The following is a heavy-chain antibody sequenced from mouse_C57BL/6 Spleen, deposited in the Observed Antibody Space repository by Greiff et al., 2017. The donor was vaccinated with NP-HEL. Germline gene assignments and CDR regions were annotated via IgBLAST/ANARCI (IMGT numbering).Heavy chain of an antibody. CDR2: IDPEDGDT. J-gene: IGHJ4*01. V-gene: IGHV14-1*01. CDR1: GFNIKDYY. D-gene: IGHD1-1*01. CDR3: TAYYYGSSYAMDY. Sequence: EVQLKESGAELVRPGASVKLSCTASGFNIKDYYMHWVKQRPEQGLEWIGRIDPEDGDTEYAPKFQGKATMTADTSSNTAYLQLSSLTSEDTAVYYCTAYYYGSSYAMDYWGQGTSVTVSS.